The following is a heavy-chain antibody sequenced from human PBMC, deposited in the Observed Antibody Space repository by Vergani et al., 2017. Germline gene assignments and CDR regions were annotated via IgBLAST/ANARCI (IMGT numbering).Heavy chain of an antibody. V-gene: IGHV1-2*02. CDR1: GYTFTGYY. CDR3: AGDLLLDYGSGSWMGRLDY. D-gene: IGHD3-10*01. Sequence: QVQLVQSGAEVKKPGASVKVSCKASGYTFTGYYMHWVRQAPGQGLEWMGWINPNSGGTNYAQKFQGRVTMTRDKSIITAYMELSRLRSDDTAGYYCAGDLLLDYGSGSWMGRLDYWGQGTLVTVSS. J-gene: IGHJ4*02. CDR2: INPNSGGT.